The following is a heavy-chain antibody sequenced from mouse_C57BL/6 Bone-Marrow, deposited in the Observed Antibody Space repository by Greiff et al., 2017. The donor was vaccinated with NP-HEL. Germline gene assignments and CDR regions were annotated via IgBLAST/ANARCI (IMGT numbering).Heavy chain of an antibody. CDR1: GYTFTDYY. J-gene: IGHJ4*01. V-gene: IGHV1-19*01. CDR2: INPYNGGT. D-gene: IGHD1-1*01. Sequence: VQLQQSGPVLVKPGASVKMSCKASGYTFTDYYMNWVKQSHGKSLEWIGVINPYNGGTSYNQKFKGKATLTVDKSSSTAYMELSSLTSEDSAVYYCAIYYGSSFYYYAMDYWGQGTSVTVSS. CDR3: AIYYGSSFYYYAMDY.